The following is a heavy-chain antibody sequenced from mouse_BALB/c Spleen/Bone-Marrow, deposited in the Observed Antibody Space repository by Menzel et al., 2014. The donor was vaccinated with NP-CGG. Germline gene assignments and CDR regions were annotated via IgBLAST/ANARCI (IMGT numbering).Heavy chain of an antibody. CDR3: ARREGVVADFDC. CDR1: GYTFTDYN. CDR2: IYPYNGGT. Sequence: VQLKESGPELVKPGASVQISCKASGYTFTDYNMHWVKQSHGKSLEWIGYIYPYNGGTGYNQKFKSKATLTVDNSSSTAYMELRSLTSEDSAVYYCARREGVVADFDCWGQGTTLTVSS. D-gene: IGHD1-1*01. J-gene: IGHJ2*01. V-gene: IGHV1S29*02.